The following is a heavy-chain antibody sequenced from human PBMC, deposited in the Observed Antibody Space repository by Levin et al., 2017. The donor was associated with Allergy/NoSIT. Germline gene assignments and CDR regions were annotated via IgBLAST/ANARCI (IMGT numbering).Heavy chain of an antibody. V-gene: IGHV3-23*01. CDR3: AKDWVGFRGVAAAGFRGY. CDR1: GFTFSDYA. D-gene: IGHD6-13*01. CDR2: ISESGGST. Sequence: GGSLRLSCAASGFTFSDYAMSWVRQAPGKGLEWVSAISESGGSTYYADSVKGRFTISRDNSKNTLYLQMNSLRAEDTAVYYCAKDWVGFRGVAAAGFRGYWGQGTLVSVSS. J-gene: IGHJ4*02.